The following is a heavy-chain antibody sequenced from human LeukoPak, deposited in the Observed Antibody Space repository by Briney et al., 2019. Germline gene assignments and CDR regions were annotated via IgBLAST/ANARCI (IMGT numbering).Heavy chain of an antibody. CDR3: AKGEDYDFWSGFHEGAFDI. D-gene: IGHD3-3*01. CDR1: GFTFSSYA. V-gene: IGHV3-23*01. J-gene: IGHJ3*02. CDR2: ISGSGGST. Sequence: PGGSLRLSCAASGFTFSSYAMSWVRQAPGKGLEWVSDISGSGGSTYYADSVKGRFTISRDNSKNTLYLQMNSLRAEDTAVYYCAKGEDYDFWSGFHEGAFDIWGQGTMVTVSS.